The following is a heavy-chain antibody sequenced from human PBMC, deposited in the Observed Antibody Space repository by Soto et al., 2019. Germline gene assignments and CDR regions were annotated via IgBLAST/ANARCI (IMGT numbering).Heavy chain of an antibody. V-gene: IGHV1-8*01. CDR2: MNPNSGNT. D-gene: IGHD5-12*01. J-gene: IGHJ6*02. Sequence: QVQLVQSGAEVKKPGASVKVSCKASGYTFTSYDINWVRQATGQGLEWMGWMNPNSGNTGYAQKFQGRVTMTRNTSISTAYMELSSLRSEDTGVYYCARGKEDIVATTVLGYGMDVWGQGTTVTVSS. CDR3: ARGKEDIVATTVLGYGMDV. CDR1: GYTFTSYD.